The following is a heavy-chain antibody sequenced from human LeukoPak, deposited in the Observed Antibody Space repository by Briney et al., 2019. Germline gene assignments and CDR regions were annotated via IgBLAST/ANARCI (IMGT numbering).Heavy chain of an antibody. J-gene: IGHJ6*03. CDR1: GFSFSSYS. CDR3: AGDAEMGIVVVPAASGDMDV. Sequence: GGSLRLSCAASGFSFSSYSMNWVRQAPGKGLEWVSYISSSSSTIYYADSVKGRFTISRDNAKNSLYLQMNSLRAEDTAVYYCAGDAEMGIVVVPAASGDMDVWGKGTTVTVSS. V-gene: IGHV3-48*01. D-gene: IGHD2-2*03. CDR2: ISSSSSTI.